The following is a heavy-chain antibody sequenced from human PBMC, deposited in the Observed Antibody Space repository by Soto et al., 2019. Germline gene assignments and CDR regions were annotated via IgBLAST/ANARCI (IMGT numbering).Heavy chain of an antibody. CDR1: GFRFHTYY. V-gene: IGHV3-21*06. Sequence: PWGSLRLSCASSGFRFHTYYMNWVRQAPGRGLEWVSSISPSSSFLNYADSVKGRFTISRDNAKSSVHLQMNSLRAEDTAVYYCARVGTDYGSGSPYYSDYWGQGSLVTVSS. J-gene: IGHJ4*02. D-gene: IGHD3-10*01. CDR3: ARVGTDYGSGSPYYSDY. CDR2: ISPSSSFL.